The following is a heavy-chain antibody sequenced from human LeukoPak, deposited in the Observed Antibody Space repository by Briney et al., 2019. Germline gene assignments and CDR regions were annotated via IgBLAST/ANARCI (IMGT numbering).Heavy chain of an antibody. CDR1: GFTFDDYG. J-gene: IGHJ6*02. V-gene: IGHV3-20*04. Sequence: GGSLRLSCAASGFTFDDYGMSWVRQAPGKGLEWVSGINWNGGSTGYADSVKGRFTISRDNAKNSLYLQMNSLRAEDTALYYCARDFTWGGVYYYYYGMDVWGQGTTVTVSS. CDR3: ARDFTWGGVYYYYYGMDV. D-gene: IGHD3-16*01. CDR2: INWNGGST.